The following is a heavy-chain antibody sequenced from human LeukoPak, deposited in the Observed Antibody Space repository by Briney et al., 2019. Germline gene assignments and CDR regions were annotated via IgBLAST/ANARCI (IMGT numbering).Heavy chain of an antibody. Sequence: SETLSLTCAVYGGSFSGYYWSWIRQPPGKGLEWIGEINHSGSTHYNPSLKSRVTISVDTSKYQFSLKVSSVTAADTAVYHCARWTLRVGVSRADAFDIWGQGTMVTVSS. CDR1: GGSFSGYY. V-gene: IGHV4-34*01. CDR2: INHSGST. CDR3: ARWTLRVGVSRADAFDI. J-gene: IGHJ3*02. D-gene: IGHD1-26*01.